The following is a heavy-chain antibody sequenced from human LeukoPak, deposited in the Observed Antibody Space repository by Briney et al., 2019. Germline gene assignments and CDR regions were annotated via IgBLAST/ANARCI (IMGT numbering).Heavy chain of an antibody. V-gene: IGHV3-74*01. Sequence: GGSLRLSCAASGFTFSSYEMNWVRQAPGKGLVWVSRINSDGSSTSYADSVKGRFTISRDNAKNTLYLQMNSLRAEDTAMYYCANAMVRGTRLDYWGQGTLVTVSS. CDR3: ANAMVRGTRLDY. CDR1: GFTFSSYE. D-gene: IGHD3-10*01. CDR2: INSDGSST. J-gene: IGHJ4*02.